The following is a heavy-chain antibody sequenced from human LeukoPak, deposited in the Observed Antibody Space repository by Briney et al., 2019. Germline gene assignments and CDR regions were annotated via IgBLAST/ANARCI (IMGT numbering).Heavy chain of an antibody. J-gene: IGHJ4*02. Sequence: GRSLRLSCAASGFTFSSYAMHWVRQAPGKGLEWVAVISYDGSNKYYADSVKGRFTISRDNSKNTLYLQMNSLRAEDTAVYYCAKPASYFDWRLGDYFDYWGQGTLVTVSS. CDR2: ISYDGSNK. D-gene: IGHD3-9*01. V-gene: IGHV3-30*18. CDR1: GFTFSSYA. CDR3: AKPASYFDWRLGDYFDY.